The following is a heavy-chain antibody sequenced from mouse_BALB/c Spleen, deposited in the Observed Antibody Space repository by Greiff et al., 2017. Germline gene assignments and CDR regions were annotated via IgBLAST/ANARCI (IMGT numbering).Heavy chain of an antibody. D-gene: IGHD1-1*01. CDR3: ARDYYGSSYFDY. CDR1: GYSITSGYY. Sequence: EVQLQQSGPGLVKPSQSLSLTCSVTGYSITSGYYWNWIRQFPGNKLEWMGYISYDGSNNYNPSLKNRISITRDTSKNQFFLMLNSVTTEDTATYYCARDYYGSSYFDYWGQGTTLTVSS. CDR2: ISYDGSN. J-gene: IGHJ2*01. V-gene: IGHV3-6*02.